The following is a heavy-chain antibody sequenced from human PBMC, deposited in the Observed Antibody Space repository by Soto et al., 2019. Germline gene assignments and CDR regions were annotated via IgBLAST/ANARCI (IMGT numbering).Heavy chain of an antibody. V-gene: IGHV1-46*01. CDR1: GYTFTSYY. CDR2: INPSGGST. Sequence: ASVKVSCKASGYTFTSYYMHWVRQAPGQGLEWMGIINPSGGSTSYAQKFQGRVTMTRDTSTSTVYMELSSLRSEDTAVYYCAADHSSWYPPYGMDVWGQGTKVTVSS. CDR3: AADHSSWYPPYGMDV. J-gene: IGHJ6*02. D-gene: IGHD6-13*01.